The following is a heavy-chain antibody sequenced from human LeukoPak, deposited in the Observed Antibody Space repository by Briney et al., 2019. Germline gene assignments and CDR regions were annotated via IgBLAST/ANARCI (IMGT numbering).Heavy chain of an antibody. J-gene: IGHJ4*02. CDR3: ARWAYSYGSLDY. CDR1: GYTFTSYG. D-gene: IGHD5-18*01. V-gene: IGHV1-18*01. Sequence: ASVKVSCKASGYTFTSYGISWVRQAPGQGLEWMGWISAYNGNTNYAQELQGRVTMTTDTSTSTAYMELRSLRSDDTAVYYCARWAYSYGSLDYWGQGTLVTVSS. CDR2: ISAYNGNT.